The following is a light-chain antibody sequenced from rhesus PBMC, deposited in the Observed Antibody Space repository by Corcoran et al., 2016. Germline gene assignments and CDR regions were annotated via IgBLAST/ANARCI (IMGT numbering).Light chain of an antibody. J-gene: IGKJ3*01. V-gene: IGKV1-74*01. CDR1: ENVNNY. CDR3: QHSYGTPFT. CDR2: KAS. Sequence: DIQMTQSPSSLSASAGDRVTIICRASENVNNYLHWYQQKPGKAPKLLIYKASTLESGVPSRFSGSGSGTVFTLTISSLQPEDFATYYCQHSYGTPFTFGPGTKLEIK.